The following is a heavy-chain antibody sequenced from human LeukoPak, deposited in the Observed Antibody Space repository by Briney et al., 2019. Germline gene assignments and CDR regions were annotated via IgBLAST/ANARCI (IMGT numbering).Heavy chain of an antibody. CDR2: ITGSGDSP. CDR3: AKDPNDQGYRSGPRFFDY. J-gene: IGHJ4*02. Sequence: PGGSLRLSCAASGFTFSSYAMSWARQAPGQGLEWVSSITGSGDSPYYADSVRGRFTISRDNSKNTLYLQMNSLRPEDTAVYYCAKDPNDQGYRSGPRFFDYWGQGTLVTVSS. D-gene: IGHD5-18*01. V-gene: IGHV3-23*01. CDR1: GFTFSSYA.